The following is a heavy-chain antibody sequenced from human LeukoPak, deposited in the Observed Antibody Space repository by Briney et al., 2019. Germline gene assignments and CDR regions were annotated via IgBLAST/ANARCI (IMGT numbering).Heavy chain of an antibody. CDR2: IYYSGSTY. Sequence: KASQTLSLTCTVSGASISSGGYYWSWIRQHPGRGLEWIGYIYYSGSTYYYNPSLKSRVTIPVDTSKNQFSLELTSVTAADTAVYYCARALPTESARWFGPWGQGTLVTVSS. CDR3: ARALPTESARWFGP. J-gene: IGHJ5*02. V-gene: IGHV4-31*03. CDR1: GASISSGGYY. D-gene: IGHD1-14*01.